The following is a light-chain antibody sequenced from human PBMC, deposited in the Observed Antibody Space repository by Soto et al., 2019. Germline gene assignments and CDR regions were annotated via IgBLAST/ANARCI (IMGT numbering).Light chain of an antibody. CDR1: QSVSSY. J-gene: IGKJ2*01. Sequence: EIVLTQSPATLSLSPGERATLSCRASQSVSSYLAWYQQKPGQAPRLLIYDASNRATGIPARFSGSGSGTDFPLTISSLEPEDFAVYYCQQRSNWPLYTFGQGTKLDIK. V-gene: IGKV3-11*01. CDR2: DAS. CDR3: QQRSNWPLYT.